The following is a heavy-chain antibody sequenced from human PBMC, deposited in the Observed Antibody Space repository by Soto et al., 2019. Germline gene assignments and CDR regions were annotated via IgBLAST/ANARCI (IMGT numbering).Heavy chain of an antibody. CDR3: ARHREFEMATTALK. V-gene: IGHV5-10-1*01. Sequence: PGESLKISCKGSGYSFTSYWISWVRQVPGKGLEWMGRIDPSDSYTNYSPSFQGHVTISADKSISTAYLQWSSLKASDTAMYYCARHREFEMATTALKWGQGTLVTVSS. D-gene: IGHD1-1*01. CDR2: IDPSDSYT. CDR1: GYSFTSYW. J-gene: IGHJ4*02.